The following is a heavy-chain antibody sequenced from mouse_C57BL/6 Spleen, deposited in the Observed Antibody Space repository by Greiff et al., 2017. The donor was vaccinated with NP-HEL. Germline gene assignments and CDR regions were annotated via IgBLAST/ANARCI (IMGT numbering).Heavy chain of an antibody. CDR1: GYSITSGYD. CDR3: ARADYGDAMDY. CDR2: ISYSGST. Sequence: DVQLQESGPGMVKPSQSLSLTCTVTGYSITSGYDWHWIRHFPGNKLEWMGYISYSGSTNYNPSLKSRISITHDTSKNHFFLKLNSVTTEDTATYYCARADYGDAMDYWGQGTSVTVSS. J-gene: IGHJ4*01. D-gene: IGHD2-4*01. V-gene: IGHV3-1*01.